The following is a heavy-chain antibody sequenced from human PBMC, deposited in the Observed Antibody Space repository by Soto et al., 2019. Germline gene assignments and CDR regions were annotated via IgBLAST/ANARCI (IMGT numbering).Heavy chain of an antibody. V-gene: IGHV3-30*18. D-gene: IGHD2-21*01. CDR1: GFTFSTFG. J-gene: IGHJ4*02. CDR2: ISNDGNNK. CDR3: AKDGLMGVNNLAGN. Sequence: QVQLVESGGGVVQPGRSLRLSCAASGFTFSTFGMHWVRQAPGKGLEWVAVISNDGNNKYYADSVKGRFTISRDNSKNTLYVQMNSVRAEARAVYYCAKDGLMGVNNLAGNWGQGTLVTVSS.